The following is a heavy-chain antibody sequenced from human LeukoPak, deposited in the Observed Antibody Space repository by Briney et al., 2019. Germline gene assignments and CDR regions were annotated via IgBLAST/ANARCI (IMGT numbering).Heavy chain of an antibody. CDR1: GFTFSSYS. CDR2: ISSSSSYI. V-gene: IGHV3-21*01. Sequence: GGSLRLSCAASGFTFSSYSMNWVRQAPGKGLEWVSSISSSSSYIYYADSVKGRSTISRDNAKNSLYLQMNSLRAEDTAVYYCARTYYYDSSAFDAFDIWGQGTMVTVSS. CDR3: ARTYYYDSSAFDAFDI. J-gene: IGHJ3*02. D-gene: IGHD3-22*01.